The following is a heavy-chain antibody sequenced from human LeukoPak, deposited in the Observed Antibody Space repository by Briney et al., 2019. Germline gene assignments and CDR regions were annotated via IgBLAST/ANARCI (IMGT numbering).Heavy chain of an antibody. D-gene: IGHD6-13*01. CDR2: ISAYNGNT. Sequence: VASVKVSCKASGYTFTSYGISWVRQAPGQGLEWMGWISAYNGNTNYAQKLQGRVTMTRDTSISTAYMELSRLRSDDTAVYYCARDRSSSWSDAFDIWGQGTMVTVSS. J-gene: IGHJ3*02. CDR3: ARDRSSSWSDAFDI. V-gene: IGHV1-18*01. CDR1: GYTFTSYG.